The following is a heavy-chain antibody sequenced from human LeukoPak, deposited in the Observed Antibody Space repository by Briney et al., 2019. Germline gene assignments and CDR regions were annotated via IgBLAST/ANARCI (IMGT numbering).Heavy chain of an antibody. CDR1: KFTFSSYW. CDR2: ISGSGIST. D-gene: IGHD3-9*01. Sequence: GGSLRLSCAASKFTFSSYWMSWVRQAPGKGLEWVSSISGSGISTYYSDSVKGRFTISRDNSKNTLYLQMNSLRAEDTAVYYCAKGDNDILTGYYNSFDYWGQGTLVTVSS. J-gene: IGHJ4*02. V-gene: IGHV3-23*01. CDR3: AKGDNDILTGYYNSFDY.